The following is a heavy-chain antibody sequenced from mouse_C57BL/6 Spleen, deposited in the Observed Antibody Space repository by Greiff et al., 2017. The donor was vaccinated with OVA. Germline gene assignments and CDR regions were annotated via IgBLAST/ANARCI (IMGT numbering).Heavy chain of an antibody. V-gene: IGHV14-4*01. CDR1: GFNIKDDY. CDR2: IDPENGDT. J-gene: IGHJ2*01. CDR3: TTRGLLTTVGDFDY. Sequence: VQLQQSGAELVRPGASVKLSCTASGFNIKDDYMHWVKQRPEQGLEWIGWIDPENGDTEYASKFQGKATRTADTSSNTAYLQLSSLTSEDTAVYYCTTRGLLTTVGDFDYWGQGTTLTVSS. D-gene: IGHD1-1*01.